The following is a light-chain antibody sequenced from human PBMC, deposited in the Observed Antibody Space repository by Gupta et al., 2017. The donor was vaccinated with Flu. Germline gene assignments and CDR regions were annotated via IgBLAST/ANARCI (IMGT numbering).Light chain of an antibody. V-gene: IGKV2-24*01. CDR2: KIY. Sequence: IVMTQTPLSSPVTLCQPASISCQSSQSHLHNDGNNYVSWHHQRPGQPTRLLIYKIYNRFSGVPDRFSGSGAGTEITMKSSRVEDEDVGLYYCFQATQFPYTFGQGTKLEIK. J-gene: IGKJ2*01. CDR3: FQATQFPYT. CDR1: QSHLHNDGNNY.